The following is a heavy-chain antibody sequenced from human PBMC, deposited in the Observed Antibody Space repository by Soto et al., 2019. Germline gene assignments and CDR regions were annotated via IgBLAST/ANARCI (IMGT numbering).Heavy chain of an antibody. V-gene: IGHV1-8*02. CDR3: GRGPSPRAPAGGTPYYYAMDV. D-gene: IGHD6-13*01. Sequence: AAVKVSCKASGYDFTAYDINWVRQASGQGLEWMGWMNPINGATGTARRFQGRVSLSRNTATGTAYLELTSLRSDDTAVYYCGRGPSPRAPAGGTPYYYAMDVWGQGTTVTVSS. CDR2: MNPINGAT. J-gene: IGHJ6*02. CDR1: GYDFTAYD.